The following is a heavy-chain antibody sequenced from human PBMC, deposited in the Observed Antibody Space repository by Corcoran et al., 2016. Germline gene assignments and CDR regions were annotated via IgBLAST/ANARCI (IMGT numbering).Heavy chain of an antibody. J-gene: IGHJ5*02. CDR2: IIPIFGTA. CDR3: AAGYCSGGSCYSGSGWWFDP. Sequence: QVQLVQSGAEVKKPGSSVKVSCKASGGTFSSYAISWVRQAPGQGLEWMGGIIPIFGTANYAQKFQGRVTITADKSTSTAYMELSSLRSEDTAVYYCAAGYCSGGSCYSGSGWWFDPWGQGTLVTVSS. CDR1: GGTFSSYA. V-gene: IGHV1-69*06. D-gene: IGHD2-15*01.